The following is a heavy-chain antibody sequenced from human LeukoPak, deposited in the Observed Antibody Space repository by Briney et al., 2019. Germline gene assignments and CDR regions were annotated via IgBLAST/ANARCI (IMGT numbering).Heavy chain of an antibody. CDR3: ARGPVEMXTMXWXXGMDV. Sequence: PSETLSLTCTVSGGSISSYYWSWIRQPPGKGLEWIGYIYYSGSTNYNPSLKSRVTISVDTSKNQFSLKLSSVTAADTAVYYCARGPVEMXTMXWXXGMDVWGQGTXVTVSS. V-gene: IGHV4-59*01. CDR1: GGSISSYY. D-gene: IGHD4-4*01. CDR2: IYYSGST. J-gene: IGHJ6*02.